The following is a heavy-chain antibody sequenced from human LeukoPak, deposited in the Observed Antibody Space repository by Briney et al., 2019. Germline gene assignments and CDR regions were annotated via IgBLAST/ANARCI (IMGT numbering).Heavy chain of an antibody. CDR1: GGSISSYY. Sequence: SETPSLTCTVSGGSISSYYWSWIRQPPGKGLEWIGYIYYSGSTNYNPSLKSRVTISVDTSKNQFSLKLSSVTAADTAVYYCARVYYDSSGYDYFDYWGQGTLVTVSS. CDR3: ARVYYDSSGYDYFDY. D-gene: IGHD3-22*01. CDR2: IYYSGST. V-gene: IGHV4-59*01. J-gene: IGHJ4*02.